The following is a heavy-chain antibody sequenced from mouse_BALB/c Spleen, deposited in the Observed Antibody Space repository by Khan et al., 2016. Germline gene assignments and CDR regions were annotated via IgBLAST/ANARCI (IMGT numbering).Heavy chain of an antibody. Sequence: QIQLVQSGPELKKPGETVKISCKASGYTLTDYSMPWVKQAPGKGLKWMGWINTETGEPTYAEDFKGRCAFSLETSASTAYLQMNNGNDEDTATYFCASGGLHWGQGTLVTVSA. CDR2: INTETGEP. CDR3: ASGGLH. J-gene: IGHJ3*01. D-gene: IGHD2-2*01. CDR1: GYTLTDYS. V-gene: IGHV9-2-1*01.